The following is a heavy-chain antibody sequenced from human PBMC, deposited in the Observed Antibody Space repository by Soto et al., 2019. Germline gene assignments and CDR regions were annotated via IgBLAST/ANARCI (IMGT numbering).Heavy chain of an antibody. Sequence: QPGGSLRLSCAASGFTFSSYAMSWVRQAPGKGLEWVSAISGSGGSTYYADSVKGRFTISRDNSKNTLYLQMNSLGAEDTAVYYCAKDRYGSVTHFDYWGQGTLVTVSS. D-gene: IGHD3-10*01. CDR2: ISGSGGST. V-gene: IGHV3-23*01. CDR3: AKDRYGSVTHFDY. J-gene: IGHJ4*02. CDR1: GFTFSSYA.